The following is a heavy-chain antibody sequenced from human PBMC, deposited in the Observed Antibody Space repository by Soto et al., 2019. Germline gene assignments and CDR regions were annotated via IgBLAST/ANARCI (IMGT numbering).Heavy chain of an antibody. CDR2: TYHSGST. V-gene: IGHV4-4*02. J-gene: IGHJ4*02. D-gene: IGHD1-26*01. Sequence: ETLSLTCAVSGDHISSSNWWHWVRQPAGKGLEGIGETYHSGSTNFIPSFKSGVPISVDKSKNQFSLKLSSLTAADTAVYNCARGDDGSSYTRYFDSWAQGTLLPVSS. CDR3: ARGDDGSSYTRYFDS. CDR1: GDHISSSNW.